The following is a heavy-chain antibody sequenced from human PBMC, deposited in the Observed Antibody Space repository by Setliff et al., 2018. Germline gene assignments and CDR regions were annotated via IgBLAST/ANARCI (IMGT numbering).Heavy chain of an antibody. V-gene: IGHV3-53*01. J-gene: IGHJ4*02. Sequence: PGGSLRLSCAASGVTVSAYDMSWVRQAPGKGLEWVSLLDNDGSTYYTDSVKGRFTISRGTSKNTLYLQMNSLRAEDTAVYYCAKSPHDFWSGRVFFDFLGQGTLVTVSS. CDR1: GVTVSAYD. CDR3: AKSPHDFWSGRVFFDF. CDR2: LDNDGST. D-gene: IGHD3-3*01.